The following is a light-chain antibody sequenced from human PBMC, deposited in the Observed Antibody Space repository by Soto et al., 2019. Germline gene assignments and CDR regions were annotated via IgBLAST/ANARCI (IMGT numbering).Light chain of an antibody. CDR3: CSYSGSYTWV. J-gene: IGLJ3*02. Sequence: QSVLTQPRSVSGSPGQSVTISCTGTSSDVGGYNYVSWYQQHPGKAPKLMIYDVSKWPSGVPDRFSGSKSGNTASLTISGLQAEDEADYYCCSYSGSYTWVFGGGTKVTVL. V-gene: IGLV2-11*01. CDR2: DVS. CDR1: SSDVGGYNY.